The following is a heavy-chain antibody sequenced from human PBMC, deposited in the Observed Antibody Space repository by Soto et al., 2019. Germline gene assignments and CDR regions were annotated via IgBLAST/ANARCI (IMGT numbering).Heavy chain of an antibody. Sequence: EVQLVESGGGLVQPGGSLRLSSAASGFTFSSYAMHWVRQAPGNGLEYVAAISSYGGSTYYANSVKGRFTISRDNSKNTLYLQMGSLRAEDMAVYYCARDPDSSGYYYFDYWGQGTLVTVSS. V-gene: IGHV3-64*01. CDR1: GFTFSSYA. J-gene: IGHJ4*02. D-gene: IGHD3-22*01. CDR2: ISSYGGST. CDR3: ARDPDSSGYYYFDY.